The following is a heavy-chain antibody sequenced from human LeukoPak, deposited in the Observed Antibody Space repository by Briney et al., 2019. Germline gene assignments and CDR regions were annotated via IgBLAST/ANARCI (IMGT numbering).Heavy chain of an antibody. CDR2: ISSSSSYI. J-gene: IGHJ4*02. V-gene: IGHV3-21*04. CDR3: AKAPGPGNYYDTSGYYYFDY. Sequence: PGGSLRLSCAASGFTFSSYSMNWVRQAPGKGLEWVSSISSSSSYIYYADSVKGRFTISRDNSKNTLYLQMHGLRAEDTAVYYCAKAPGPGNYYDTSGYYYFDYWGQGTLVTVSS. CDR1: GFTFSSYS. D-gene: IGHD3-22*01.